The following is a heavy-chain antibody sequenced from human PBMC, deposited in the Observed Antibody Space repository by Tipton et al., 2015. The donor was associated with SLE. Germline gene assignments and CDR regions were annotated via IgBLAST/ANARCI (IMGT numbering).Heavy chain of an antibody. CDR3: ARGVAVADPFDYCCGMDV. Sequence: TLSLTCAVYGGSFSGYYWSWIRQPPGKGLEWIGEINHSGSTNYNPSLKSRVTISVDTFKNQFSLKLSSVTAADTAVYYCARGVAVADPFDYCCGMDVWGQGTTVTVSS. CDR1: GGSFSGYY. CDR2: INHSGST. V-gene: IGHV4-34*01. D-gene: IGHD6-19*01. J-gene: IGHJ6*02.